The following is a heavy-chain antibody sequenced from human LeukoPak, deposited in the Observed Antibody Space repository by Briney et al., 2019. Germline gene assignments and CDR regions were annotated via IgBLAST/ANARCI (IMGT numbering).Heavy chain of an antibody. J-gene: IGHJ4*02. CDR1: GFTFSSYG. V-gene: IGHV3-30*18. CDR3: AKDALGGVFLDY. D-gene: IGHD3-16*01. CDR2: ISYDGSDK. Sequence: PGGSLRLSCAASGFTFSSYGMHWVRRAPGKGLEWVAVISYDGSDKYYADSVKGRFTIARDNSKNTLYLQMNSLRAEDTAVYYCAKDALGGVFLDYWGQGTLVTVSS.